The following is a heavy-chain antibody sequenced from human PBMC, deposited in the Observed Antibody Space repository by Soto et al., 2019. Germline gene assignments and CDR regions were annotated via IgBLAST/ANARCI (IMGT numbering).Heavy chain of an antibody. CDR2: IKPDGSEK. D-gene: IGHD6-19*01. CDR1: GLPFSPYW. V-gene: IGHV3-7*03. J-gene: IGHJ5*02. Sequence: EVQLVESGGGLVQPGGSLRLSCAASGLPFSPYWMSWVRQAPGKGLEWVANIKPDGSEKYYVDYLKCRFTISRDNAKKSLFSQVISLRAEDTSVYYCAALPQQAVAYTGFDPWGQGTLGTVSS. CDR3: AALPQQAVAYTGFDP.